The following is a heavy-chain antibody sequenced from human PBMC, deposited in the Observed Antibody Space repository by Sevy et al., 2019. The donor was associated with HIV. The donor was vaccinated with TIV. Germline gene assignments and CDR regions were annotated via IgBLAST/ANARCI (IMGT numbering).Heavy chain of an antibody. Sequence: LSLTCAASGFTFSDYYMSWIRQAPGKGLEWVSSISSSSSNIYYADSVKGRFTISRDNAKNSLYLQMNSLRAEDTAVYNCARDRSGLGHAFDIWGQGTMVTVSS. CDR2: ISSSSSNI. V-gene: IGHV3-11*04. CDR1: GFTFSDYY. J-gene: IGHJ3*02. D-gene: IGHD3-16*01. CDR3: ARDRSGLGHAFDI.